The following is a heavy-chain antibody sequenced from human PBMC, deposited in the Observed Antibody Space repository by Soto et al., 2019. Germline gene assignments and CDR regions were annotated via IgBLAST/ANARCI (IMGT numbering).Heavy chain of an antibody. V-gene: IGHV4-4*02. CDR2: IDHSGST. J-gene: IGHJ4*02. CDR1: GGSISSTNW. Sequence: QVQLQESGPGLMKPSGTLSLTCAVSGGSISSTNWWNWVRQPPGKGLEWIGEIDHSGSTNYNPSLKRRVTMSVDKPKNQFSLKLSSVTAADTAVYYCVRDSGNGWKDYWGQGTLVTVSS. CDR3: VRDSGNGWKDY. D-gene: IGHD6-19*01.